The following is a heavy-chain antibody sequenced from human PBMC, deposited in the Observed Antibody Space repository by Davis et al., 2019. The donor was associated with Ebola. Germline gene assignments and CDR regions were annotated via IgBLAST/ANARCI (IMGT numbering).Heavy chain of an antibody. Sequence: PGGSLRLSCAASGFTFTDYAMHWVRQAPGKGLEWVAVTSYDGNKKYYGDTQKGRFTISRDNSNNTLFLQMNSLRVEDTAVYYCARSNYDFWSDYGVLGAFDIWGQGTMVTVSS. CDR3: ARSNYDFWSDYGVLGAFDI. V-gene: IGHV3-30-3*01. CDR2: TSYDGNKK. CDR1: GFTFTDYA. D-gene: IGHD3-3*01. J-gene: IGHJ3*02.